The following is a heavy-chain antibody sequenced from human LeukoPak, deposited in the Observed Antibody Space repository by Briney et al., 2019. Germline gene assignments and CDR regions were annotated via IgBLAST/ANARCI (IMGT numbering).Heavy chain of an antibody. V-gene: IGHV4-34*01. CDR2: INHSGST. D-gene: IGHD6-13*01. Sequence: SETLSLTCAVYGGSFSGYYWSWIRQPPGKGLEWIGEINHSGSTNYNPSLKSRVTISVDTSKNQFSLKLSSVTAADTAVYYRARGRKELVPDYWGQETLVTVSS. CDR3: ARGRKELVPDY. CDR1: GGSFSGYY. J-gene: IGHJ4*02.